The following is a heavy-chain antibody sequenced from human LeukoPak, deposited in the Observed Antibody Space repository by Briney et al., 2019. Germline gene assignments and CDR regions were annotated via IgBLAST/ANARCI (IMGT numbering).Heavy chain of an antibody. Sequence: GGSLRLSCAASGFTFSGYWMTWVRQAPGKGLEWVANIKQDGTEKYYVDSVKRPFSISRDNAKNSLYLQMNSLRDEDTAVYYRTRGRYNYYWGQGALVTVSS. D-gene: IGHD2-2*02. CDR3: TRGRYNYY. CDR1: GFTFSGYW. V-gene: IGHV3-7*01. J-gene: IGHJ4*02. CDR2: IKQDGTEK.